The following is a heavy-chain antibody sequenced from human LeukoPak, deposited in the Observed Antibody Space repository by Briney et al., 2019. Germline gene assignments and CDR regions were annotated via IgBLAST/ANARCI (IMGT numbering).Heavy chain of an antibody. J-gene: IGHJ4*02. V-gene: IGHV3-64*04. CDR2: ISSNGGST. D-gene: IGHD3-22*01. CDR1: GFTFSSYA. Sequence: GGSLRLSCSASGFTFSSYAMHWVRQAPGKGLEYVSAISSNGGSTYYADSVKGRFTISRDYSNNTVYLQMNSLRAEDTAVYHCVKEGEVVITHRFDSWGQGTLVTVSS. CDR3: VKEGEVVITHRFDS.